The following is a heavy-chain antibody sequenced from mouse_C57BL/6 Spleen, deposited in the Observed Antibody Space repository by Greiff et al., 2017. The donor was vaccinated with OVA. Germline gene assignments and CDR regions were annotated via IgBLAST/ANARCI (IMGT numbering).Heavy chain of an antibody. D-gene: IGHD3-2*02. CDR1: GFTFSDAW. CDR2: IRNKANNHAT. Sequence: EVQRVESGGGLVQPGGSMKLSCAASGFTFSDAWMDWVRQSPEKGLEWVAEIRNKANNHATYYAESVKGRFTISRDDSKSSVYLQMNSLRAEDTGIYYCTGQLRSWFAYWGQGTLVTVSA. J-gene: IGHJ3*01. V-gene: IGHV6-6*01. CDR3: TGQLRSWFAY.